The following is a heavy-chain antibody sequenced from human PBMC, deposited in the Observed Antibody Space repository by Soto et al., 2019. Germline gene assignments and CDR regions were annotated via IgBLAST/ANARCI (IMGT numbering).Heavy chain of an antibody. V-gene: IGHV1-69*12. Sequence: QVQLVQSGAEVKKPGSSVKVSCKASGGTFSSYDISWVRQAPGQGLEWMGGIIPIFGTANYAQKFQGRVTLTADESTSTAYMELSSLRSEDTAVYYCARTYIEYSSSSPYYYYYGMDVWGQGTTVTVSS. CDR1: GGTFSSYD. CDR3: ARTYIEYSSSSPYYYYYGMDV. D-gene: IGHD6-6*01. CDR2: IIPIFGTA. J-gene: IGHJ6*02.